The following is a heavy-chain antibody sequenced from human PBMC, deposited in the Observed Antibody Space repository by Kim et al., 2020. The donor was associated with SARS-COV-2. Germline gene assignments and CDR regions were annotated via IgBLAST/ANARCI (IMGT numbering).Heavy chain of an antibody. CDR3: ASITMVRGGHYYYYGMDV. CDR2: IYHSGST. Sequence: SETLSLTCAVSGGSISSSNWWSWVRQPPGKGLEWIGEIYHSGSTNYNPSLKSRVTISVDKSKNQFSLKLSSVTAADTAVYYCASITMVRGGHYYYYGMDVWGQGTTVTVSS. D-gene: IGHD3-10*01. V-gene: IGHV4-4*02. J-gene: IGHJ6*02. CDR1: GGSISSSNW.